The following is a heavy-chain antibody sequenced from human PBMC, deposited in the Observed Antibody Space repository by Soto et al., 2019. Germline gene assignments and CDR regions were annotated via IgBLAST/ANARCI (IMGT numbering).Heavy chain of an antibody. D-gene: IGHD6-13*01. CDR1: GFTFSSYG. J-gene: IGHJ4*02. Sequence: AGGSLRLSCAASGFTFSSYGMHWVRQAPGKGLEWVAVISYDGSNKYYADSVKGRFTISRDNSKSTLYLQMNSLRAEDTAVYYCAKDRIAAAGTLDYWGQGTLVTVSS. CDR2: ISYDGSNK. V-gene: IGHV3-30*18. CDR3: AKDRIAAAGTLDY.